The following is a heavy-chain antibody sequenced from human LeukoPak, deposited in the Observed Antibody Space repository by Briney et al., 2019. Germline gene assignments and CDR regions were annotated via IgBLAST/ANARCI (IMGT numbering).Heavy chain of an antibody. CDR2: INSNDGVT. CDR3: ARATTQPTMDYYGMDV. J-gene: IGHJ6*02. CDR1: GYTFTGYY. Sequence: ASVKVSCKASGYTFTGYYMHWVRQAPGQGLEWMGWINSNDGVTNYAQKFQGRVTMTRDTSISTAYMDLSRLRFDDTAVYYCARATTQPTMDYYGMDVWGQGTTVTVSS. D-gene: IGHD3-3*01. V-gene: IGHV1-2*02.